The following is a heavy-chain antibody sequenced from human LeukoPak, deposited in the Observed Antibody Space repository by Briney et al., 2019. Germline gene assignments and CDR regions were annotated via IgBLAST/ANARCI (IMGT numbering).Heavy chain of an antibody. J-gene: IGHJ6*03. CDR2: IPYDGSNK. D-gene: IGHD3-10*01. V-gene: IGHV3-30*02. CDR1: GFTFSSYA. Sequence: GGSLRLSCAASGFTFSSYAMSWVRQAPGKGLEWVAFIPYDGSNKFYTDSVKGRFTISRDNSKNTLYLQMNSLRAEDTAVYYCAKGVGGSANYYYMDVWGKGATVTVSS. CDR3: AKGVGGSANYYYMDV.